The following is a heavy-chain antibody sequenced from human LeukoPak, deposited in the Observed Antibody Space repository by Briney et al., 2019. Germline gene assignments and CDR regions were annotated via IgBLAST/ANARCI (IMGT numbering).Heavy chain of an antibody. CDR2: IHYSGST. Sequence: SETLSLTCTVSGGSISSYYWSWIRQPPGKGLEWIGNIHYSGSTNHNPSLKSRVTISVDTSKNQFSLKLSSVTAADTALYYCARQITVPGKTLFDSWGQGTLVTVSS. D-gene: IGHD6-19*01. CDR1: GGSISSYY. CDR3: ARQITVPGKTLFDS. V-gene: IGHV4-59*08. J-gene: IGHJ4*02.